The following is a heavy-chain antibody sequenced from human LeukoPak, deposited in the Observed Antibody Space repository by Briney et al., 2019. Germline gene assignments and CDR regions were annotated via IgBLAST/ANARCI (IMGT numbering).Heavy chain of an antibody. J-gene: IGHJ4*02. Sequence: ASVKVSCKASGYTFTSYGITRVRQAPGQGLEWMGWISAYNGYTNYAQKLQGRVTMTTDTSTNTAYMKLRSLRSDDSAVYYCARDGLAYCGGDCYFDSWGQGTLVTVSS. CDR1: GYTFTSYG. V-gene: IGHV1-18*01. CDR2: ISAYNGYT. D-gene: IGHD2-21*02. CDR3: ARDGLAYCGGDCYFDS.